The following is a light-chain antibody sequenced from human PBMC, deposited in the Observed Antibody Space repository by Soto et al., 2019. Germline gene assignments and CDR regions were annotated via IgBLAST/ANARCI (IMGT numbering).Light chain of an antibody. Sequence: QSVLTQPPSASGSPGQSVTISCTGTSSDVGGYNYVSWYQQHPGKAPKLMIYEVSKRPSGVPDRFSGSKSGNTASLTVSGLQAEDEADYYGSPNAGSNNNVFGTGPKVT. V-gene: IGLV2-8*01. CDR3: SPNAGSNNNV. J-gene: IGLJ1*01. CDR2: EVS. CDR1: SSDVGGYNY.